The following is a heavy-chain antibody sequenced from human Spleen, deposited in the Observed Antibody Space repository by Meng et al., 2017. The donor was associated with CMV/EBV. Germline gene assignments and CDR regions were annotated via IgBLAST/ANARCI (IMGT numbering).Heavy chain of an antibody. D-gene: IGHD2-15*01. CDR2: ISSSGSTI. J-gene: IGHJ4*02. CDR1: GFTVSSNY. CDR3: ARDKCSGGSCYSGGYFDY. V-gene: IGHV3-11*01. Sequence: GESLKISCAASGFTVSSNYMSWIRQAPGKGLEWVSYISSSGSTIYYADSVKGRFTISRDNAKNSLYLQMNSLRAEDTAVYYCARDKCSGGSCYSGGYFDYWGQGTLVTVSS.